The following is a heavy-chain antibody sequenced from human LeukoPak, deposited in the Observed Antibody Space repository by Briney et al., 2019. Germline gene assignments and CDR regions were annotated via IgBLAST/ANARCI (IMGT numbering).Heavy chain of an antibody. Sequence: GGSLRLSCAASGLTFSSYCMSWVRQAPGKGLEWVDYIKQDGSEKYYVDSVKGRFTISRDNAKNSLYLQMNSLRAEDTAVYYCARAEAHYDYVWGSYRYDELYFDYWGQGTLVTVSS. CDR2: IKQDGSEK. V-gene: IGHV3-7*01. CDR1: GLTFSSYC. D-gene: IGHD3-16*02. J-gene: IGHJ4*02. CDR3: ARAEAHYDYVWGSYRYDELYFDY.